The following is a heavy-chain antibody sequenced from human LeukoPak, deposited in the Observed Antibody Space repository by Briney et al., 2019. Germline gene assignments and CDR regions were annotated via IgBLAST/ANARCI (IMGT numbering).Heavy chain of an antibody. CDR1: GGSFSGYY. V-gene: IGHV4-34*01. CDR3: ARGEYSSSFDY. D-gene: IGHD6-6*01. CDR2: INHSGST. J-gene: IGHJ4*02. Sequence: PSETLSLTCAVYGGSFSGYYWSWIRQPPGKGLEWIGEINHSGSTNYNPSLKSRVTISVDTFKNQFSLKLSSVTAADTAVYYCARGEYSSSFDYWGQGTLVTVSS.